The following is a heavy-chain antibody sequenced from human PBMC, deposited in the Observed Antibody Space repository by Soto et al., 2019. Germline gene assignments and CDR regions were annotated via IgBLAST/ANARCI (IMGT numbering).Heavy chain of an antibody. CDR2: IYYSGST. D-gene: IGHD4-17*01. J-gene: IGHJ5*02. V-gene: IGHV4-30-4*01. Sequence: QVQLQESGPGLVKPSQNLSLTCTVSGGSINSGDYYWSWIRQPPGKGLEWIGYIYYSGSTYYNPSLKSRVSISADTSKNQFSLKLSSVTVADTAVYYCARAKGLVTVTTSWFDPWGQGTLVTVSS. CDR3: ARAKGLVTVTTSWFDP. CDR1: GGSINSGDYY.